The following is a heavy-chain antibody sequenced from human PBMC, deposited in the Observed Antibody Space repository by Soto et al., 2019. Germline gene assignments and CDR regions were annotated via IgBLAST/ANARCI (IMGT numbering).Heavy chain of an antibody. V-gene: IGHV4-59*01. D-gene: IGHD3-10*01. J-gene: IGHJ5*02. Sequence: PSETLSLTCTVCGGSISSYYWSWIRQPPGKGLEWIGYIYYSGSTNYNPSLKSRVTISVDTSKNQFSLKLSSVTAADTAVYYCARAGRPQDPYNWFDPCGQGTLVTVSS. CDR2: IYYSGST. CDR3: ARAGRPQDPYNWFDP. CDR1: GGSISSYY.